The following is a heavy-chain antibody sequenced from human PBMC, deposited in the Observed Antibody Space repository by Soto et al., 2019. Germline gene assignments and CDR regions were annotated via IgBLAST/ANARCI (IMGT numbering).Heavy chain of an antibody. CDR1: GGSISNNNW. J-gene: IGHJ4*01. CDR2: IYHSGNT. Sequence: QVQLQESGPGLVKPSGTLSLTCTVSGGSISNNNWWSWVRQTPEKGLEWIGQIYHSGNTNYNPSLKSRVSMSVDKSKNQFSLKMNSATAADTAVYYCARFLPGFVGENEAFDCWGHGTLVTVSS. D-gene: IGHD3-3*01. V-gene: IGHV4-4*02. CDR3: ARFLPGFVGENEAFDC.